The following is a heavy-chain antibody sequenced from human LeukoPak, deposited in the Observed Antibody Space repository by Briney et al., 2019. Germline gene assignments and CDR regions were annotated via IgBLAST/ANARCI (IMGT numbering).Heavy chain of an antibody. CDR1: GGTFSSYA. V-gene: IGHV1-69*13. J-gene: IGHJ4*02. CDR3: ARGPAGGSYYFDY. Sequence: AASVKVSCKASGGTFSSYAISWVRQAPGQGLEWMGGIIPIFGTANYAQKFQGRVTITADESTSTAYMELSSLRSEDTAVYYCARGPAGGSYYFDYWGQGTLVTVSS. CDR2: IIPIFGTA. D-gene: IGHD1-26*01.